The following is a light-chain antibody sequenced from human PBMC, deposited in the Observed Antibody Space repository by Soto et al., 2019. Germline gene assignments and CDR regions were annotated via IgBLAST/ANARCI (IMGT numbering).Light chain of an antibody. CDR2: EGT. CDR3: SSYTISRTYV. V-gene: IGLV2-14*02. Sequence: QSVLTQPASVSGSPGQSITISCTRSSTDFENYNLVSWYQHCPDKAPKLIIYEGTKRPSEISDRFSGSESDTTASLTISGLQGEDEADYYCSSYTISRTYVFGTGTKLTVL. J-gene: IGLJ1*01. CDR1: STDFENYNL.